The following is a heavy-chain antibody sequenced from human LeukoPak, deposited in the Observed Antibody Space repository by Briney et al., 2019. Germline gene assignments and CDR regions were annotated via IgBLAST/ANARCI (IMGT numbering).Heavy chain of an antibody. CDR1: GFSSYG. CDR2: IWYDESNK. V-gene: IGHV3-33*08. CDR3: AILGTGGSGSSPLDY. J-gene: IGHJ4*02. D-gene: IGHD3-10*01. Sequence: PGGPLRLSCAASGFSSYGMHWVRQAPGKGLEWVAVIWYDESNKYYADSVKGRFTISRDNSKNTLYLQMNSLRAEDTAVYYCAILGTGGSGSSPLDYWGQGTLVTVSS.